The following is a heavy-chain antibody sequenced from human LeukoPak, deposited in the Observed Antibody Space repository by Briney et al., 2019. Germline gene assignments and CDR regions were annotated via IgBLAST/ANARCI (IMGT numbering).Heavy chain of an antibody. V-gene: IGHV4-38-2*01. J-gene: IGHJ6*03. Sequence: SETLSLTCGVSGYPINNAYYWVWIRQPPGKGLEWIGSLYHPDSTYYDPSLKSRVTMSVDTSRNRFSLRLSFVTAADTAVYYCARQYDSYFYYYLDLWGTGTTDTVSS. CDR1: GYPINNAYY. CDR2: LYHPDST. CDR3: ARQYDSYFYYYLDL. D-gene: IGHD2-2*01.